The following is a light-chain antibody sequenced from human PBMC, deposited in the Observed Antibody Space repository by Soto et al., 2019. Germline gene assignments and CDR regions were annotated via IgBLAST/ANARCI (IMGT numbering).Light chain of an antibody. Sequence: MTQSPSSVSASVGDSVTLSCRASQSVSSNLAWYQQKPGQAPRLLIYGASTRATGIPARFSGSGSGTEFTLTISSLQSEDFAVYYCQQYNNWPPITFGQGTRLEI. CDR3: QQYNNWPPIT. CDR1: QSVSSN. CDR2: GAS. V-gene: IGKV3-15*01. J-gene: IGKJ5*01.